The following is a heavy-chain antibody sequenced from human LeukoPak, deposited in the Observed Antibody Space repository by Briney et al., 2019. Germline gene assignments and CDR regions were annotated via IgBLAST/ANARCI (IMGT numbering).Heavy chain of an antibody. D-gene: IGHD6-13*01. CDR3: ARDLYSRSHNWFDP. CDR2: IYTSGST. Sequence: SETLSLTCTVSGGSISSYFWNWVRQPAGKGLEWIGRIYTSGSTNYNPSLKSRVTMSVDTSKNQFSLKLSSVTAADTAVYYCARDLYSRSHNWFDPWGQGTLVTVSS. J-gene: IGHJ5*02. V-gene: IGHV4-4*07. CDR1: GGSISSYF.